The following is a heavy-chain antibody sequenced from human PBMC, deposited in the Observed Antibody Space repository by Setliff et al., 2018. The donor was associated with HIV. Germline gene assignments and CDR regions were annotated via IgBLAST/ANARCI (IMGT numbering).Heavy chain of an antibody. J-gene: IGHJ1*01. CDR2: VVPTIHEA. Sequence: SVKVSCKASGVTFNYSFITWVRQAPGQGLEWMGGVVPTIHEATYAQKFQGRVTITADESATTVYMEMSGLTSEDTAIYYCARGADASGYFYREYFQHWGQGTQVTVSS. CDR3: ARGADASGYFYREYFQH. CDR1: GVTFNYSF. D-gene: IGHD3-22*01. V-gene: IGHV1-69*13.